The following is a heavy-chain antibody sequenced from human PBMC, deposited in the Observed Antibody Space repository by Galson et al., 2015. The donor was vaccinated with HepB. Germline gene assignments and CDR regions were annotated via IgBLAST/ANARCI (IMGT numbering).Heavy chain of an antibody. J-gene: IGHJ2*01. CDR3: ARDYYDSSGYPAGFDL. Sequence: SVKVSCKASGYTFTSYAMHWVRQAPGQGLEWMGWINAGNGNTKYSQKFQGRVTITRDTSASTAYMELSSLRSEDTAVYYCARDYYDSSGYPAGFDLWGRGTLVTVSS. D-gene: IGHD3-22*01. V-gene: IGHV1-3*01. CDR1: GYTFTSYA. CDR2: INAGNGNT.